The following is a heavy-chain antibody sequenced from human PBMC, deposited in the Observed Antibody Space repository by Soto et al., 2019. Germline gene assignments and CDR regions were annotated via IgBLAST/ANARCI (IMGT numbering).Heavy chain of an antibody. CDR3: ARDGTYYYDSSGYSASGAFDI. CDR1: GFTFSSYS. V-gene: IGHV3-48*02. J-gene: IGHJ3*02. D-gene: IGHD3-22*01. Sequence: ESVGGLVQPGGSLRLSCAASGFTFSSYSMNWVRQAPGKGLEWVSYISSSSSTIYYADSVKGRFTISRDNAKNSLYLQMNSLRDEDTAVYYCARDGTYYYDSSGYSASGAFDIWGQGTMVTVSS. CDR2: ISSSSSTI.